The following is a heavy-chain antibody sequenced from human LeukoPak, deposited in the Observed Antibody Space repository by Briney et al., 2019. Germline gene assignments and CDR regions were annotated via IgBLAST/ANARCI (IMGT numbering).Heavy chain of an antibody. CDR2: ISGSGGST. J-gene: IGHJ4*02. CDR1: GFTFSSYA. Sequence: GGSLRLSCAASGFTFSSYAMSWVRQAPGKGLEWVSAISGSGGSTYYADSVKGRFTISRDNSKNTLYLQMNSPRAEDTAVYYCAKGTGKYYYDSSGYYYFDYWGQGTLVTVSS. CDR3: AKGTGKYYYDSSGYYYFDY. D-gene: IGHD3-22*01. V-gene: IGHV3-23*01.